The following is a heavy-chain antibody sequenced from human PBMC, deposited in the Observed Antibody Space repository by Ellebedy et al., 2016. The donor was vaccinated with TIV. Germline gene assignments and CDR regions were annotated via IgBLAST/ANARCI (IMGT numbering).Heavy chain of an antibody. CDR2: IFYTGST. Sequence: MPSETLSLTCTVSGGSISSFYWSWIRQPPGKGLEWRGYIFYTGSTNYNPPFRSRFTLTLDTSKSQDSLNLTSVTAADTAVYYCARSASTIFGATDVFDMWGQGTKVTVSS. J-gene: IGHJ3*02. CDR3: ARSASTIFGATDVFDM. CDR1: GGSISSFY. V-gene: IGHV4-59*01. D-gene: IGHD3-3*01.